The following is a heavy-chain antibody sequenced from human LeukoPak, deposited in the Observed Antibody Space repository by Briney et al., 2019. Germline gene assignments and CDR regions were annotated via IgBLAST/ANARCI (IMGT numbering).Heavy chain of an antibody. CDR1: GGSISSSSYY. CDR3: ASMDYGDDASDY. CDR2: IYYSVST. D-gene: IGHD4-17*01. J-gene: IGHJ4*02. Sequence: AETLSLTCTVSGGSISSSSYYWGWIRQPPGKGLEWIGSIYYSVSTYYNPSLKSRVTISVDTSKNQFSLKLSSVTAADTAVYYCASMDYGDDASDYWGQGTLVTVSS. V-gene: IGHV4-39*01.